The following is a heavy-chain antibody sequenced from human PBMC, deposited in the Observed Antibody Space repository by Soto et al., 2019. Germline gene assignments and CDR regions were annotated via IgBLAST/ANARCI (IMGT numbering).Heavy chain of an antibody. CDR1: GYTFTSYG. Sequence: ASVKVSCKASGYTFTSYGISWVRQAPGQGLEWMGWISAYNGNTNYAQKLQGRVTMTTDTSTSTAYMELRSLRSDDTAVYYCARDGAPYYDFWSGYSRHFDYWGQGTLVTVYS. J-gene: IGHJ4*02. D-gene: IGHD3-3*01. V-gene: IGHV1-18*01. CDR2: ISAYNGNT. CDR3: ARDGAPYYDFWSGYSRHFDY.